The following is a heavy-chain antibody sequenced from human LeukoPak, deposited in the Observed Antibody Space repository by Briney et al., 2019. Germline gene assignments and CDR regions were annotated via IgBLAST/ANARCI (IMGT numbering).Heavy chain of an antibody. V-gene: IGHV3-73*01. CDR2: IRSKANRYAT. J-gene: IGHJ3*02. CDR1: GFTFSGSA. Sequence: GGSLRLSCAASGFTFSGSAMHWVRQASGQGLEWVGRIRSKANRYATAYAASVKGRFTISRDDSKNTAYLQMNSLKTEDTAVYYCTRLDVWGSYRTDAFDIWGQGTMVTVSS. CDR3: TRLDVWGSYRTDAFDI. D-gene: IGHD3-16*02.